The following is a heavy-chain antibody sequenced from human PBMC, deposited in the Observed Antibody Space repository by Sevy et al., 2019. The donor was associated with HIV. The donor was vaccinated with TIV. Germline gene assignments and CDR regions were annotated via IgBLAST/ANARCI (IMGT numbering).Heavy chain of an antibody. CDR3: ARAFSSGGSCYSLAF. J-gene: IGHJ4*02. D-gene: IGHD2-15*01. V-gene: IGHV1-18*01. CDR1: GYTFTSYR. CDR2: ISPLNGDT. Sequence: ASVKVSCEASGYTFTSYRIYWVRQAPGQGLEWMGWISPLNGDTNYAQMFQCRVTMITDTSTSTAYMELRSLRSDDTAVYFCARAFSSGGSCYSLAFWGQGALVTVSS.